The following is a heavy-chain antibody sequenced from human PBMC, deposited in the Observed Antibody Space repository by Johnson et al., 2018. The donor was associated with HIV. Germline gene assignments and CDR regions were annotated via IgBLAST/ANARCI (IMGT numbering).Heavy chain of an antibody. V-gene: IGHV3-9*01. J-gene: IGHJ3*02. CDR2: INWNSNNI. CDR3: TTPGYDTEDAFDI. Sequence: VQLVESGGGVVQPGRSLRLSCAASGFTFSNFGMHWVRQAPGKGLEWVSGINWNSNNIAYADSVKGRFTISRDNAKNSLYLQMNSLRPEDTALYYCTTPGYDTEDAFDIWGQGTMVTVSS. D-gene: IGHD3-9*01. CDR1: GFTFSNFG.